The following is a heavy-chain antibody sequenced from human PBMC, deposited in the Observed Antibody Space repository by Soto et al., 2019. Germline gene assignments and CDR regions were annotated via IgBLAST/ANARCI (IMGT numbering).Heavy chain of an antibody. V-gene: IGHV4-4*02. CDR2: IYHSGST. Sequence: SETLSLTCAVSGGSISSSNWWSWVRQPPGKGPEWIGEIYHSGSTNYNPSLKSRVTISVDKSKNQFSLKLSSVTAADTAVYYCASRAERFEGGWFDPWGQGTLVTVSS. CDR1: GGSISSSNW. CDR3: ASRAERFEGGWFDP. D-gene: IGHD3-10*01. J-gene: IGHJ5*02.